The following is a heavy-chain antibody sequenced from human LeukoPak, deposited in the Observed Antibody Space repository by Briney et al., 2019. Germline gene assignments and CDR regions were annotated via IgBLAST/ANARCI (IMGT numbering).Heavy chain of an antibody. CDR3: ARGSVVIDPSGFDY. CDR1: GGTFSSYA. CDR2: TIPIFGTA. V-gene: IGHV1-69*13. J-gene: IGHJ4*02. D-gene: IGHD3-22*01. Sequence: SVKVSCKASGGTFSSYAISWVRQAPGQGLEWMGGTIPIFGTANYAQKFQGRVTITADESTSTAYMELSSLRSEDTAVYYCARGSVVIDPSGFDYWGQGTLVTVSS.